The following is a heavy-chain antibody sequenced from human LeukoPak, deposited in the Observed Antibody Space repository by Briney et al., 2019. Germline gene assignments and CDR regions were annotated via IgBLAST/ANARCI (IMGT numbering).Heavy chain of an antibody. Sequence: GGSLRLSCAASGFTFSSFTMNWVRQAPGKGLEWVAAISSSSRDIFYADSVKGRFSISRDNTQNSLSLQMSSLRAEDTAVYYCAREPRCSGGSCYSGNFDYWGQGTLVTVSS. CDR3: AREPRCSGGSCYSGNFDY. CDR2: ISSSSRDI. J-gene: IGHJ4*02. D-gene: IGHD2-15*01. V-gene: IGHV3-21*01. CDR1: GFTFSSFT.